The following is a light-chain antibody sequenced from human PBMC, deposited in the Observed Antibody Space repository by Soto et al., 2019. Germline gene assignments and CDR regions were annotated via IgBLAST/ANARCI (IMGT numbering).Light chain of an antibody. J-gene: IGKJ5*01. V-gene: IGKV3-11*01. CDR1: QSVSSY. Sequence: EIVLTQSPVTLSLSPGERATLSCRASQSVSSYLAWYQQKPGQAPRLLIYDASNSATGIPARFSGSGSGTDFTLTISSLEPEDFAVYYCQQRSNWPPITFGQGTRL. CDR3: QQRSNWPPIT. CDR2: DAS.